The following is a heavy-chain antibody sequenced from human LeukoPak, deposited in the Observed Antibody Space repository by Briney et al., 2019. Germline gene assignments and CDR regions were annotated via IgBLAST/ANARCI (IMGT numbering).Heavy chain of an antibody. V-gene: IGHV4-34*01. Sequence: SETLSLTCAVYGASFSANHWVWIRQPPGKGLEWIGEINHSGAITYKPSLKSRLTISADTSKNQFSLRLSSVTAADTAVYYCARYYSSHSYCISYWGQGTLVTVSS. CDR3: ARYYSSHSYCISY. D-gene: IGHD3-10*01. CDR2: INHSGAI. J-gene: IGHJ4*01. CDR1: GASFSANH.